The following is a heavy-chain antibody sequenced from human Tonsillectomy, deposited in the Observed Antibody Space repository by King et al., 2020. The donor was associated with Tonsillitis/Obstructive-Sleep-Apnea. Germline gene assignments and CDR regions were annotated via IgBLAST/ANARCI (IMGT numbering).Heavy chain of an antibody. J-gene: IGHJ4*02. CDR1: GASISDSNC. Sequence: VQLVESGPGLVKPSGTLSLTCAVSGASISDSNCWTWVRQPPGKGLEWIGEIYHSGGAKYSPSLESRVTISVDKSKNEVSLKLRSATAADTAVYYCARMFGVINSPNLDYWGQGTLVTVSS. D-gene: IGHD3-3*01. CDR3: ARMFGVINSPNLDY. V-gene: IGHV4-4*02. CDR2: IYHSGGA.